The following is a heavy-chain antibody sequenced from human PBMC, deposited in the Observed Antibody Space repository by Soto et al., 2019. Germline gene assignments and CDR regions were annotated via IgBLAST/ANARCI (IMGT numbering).Heavy chain of an antibody. D-gene: IGHD2-2*01. Sequence: SLTNLVFAGYLASYYCRWIRQHPGKGLEWIAYISYSGSSYSNPSLKSRVTISADTSKNQFSLRLTSVTAADTAVYFCARATPAGSADCWGQGTLVT. CDR3: ARATPAGSADC. CDR1: AGYLASYY. J-gene: IGHJ4*02. V-gene: IGHV4-31*03. CDR2: ISYSGSS.